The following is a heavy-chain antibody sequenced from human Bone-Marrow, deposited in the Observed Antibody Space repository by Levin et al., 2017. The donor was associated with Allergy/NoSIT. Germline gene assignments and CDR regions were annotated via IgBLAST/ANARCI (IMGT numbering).Heavy chain of an antibody. D-gene: IGHD2-2*01. V-gene: IGHV1-18*01. CDR2: ISAYNGNT. CDR1: GYTFTSYG. CDR3: ARAYCSSTSCYFFYHWFDP. Sequence: GASVKVSCKASGYTFTSYGISWVRQAPGQGLEWMGWISAYNGNTNYAQKLQGRVTMTTDTSTSTAYMELRSLRSDDTAVYYCARAYCSSTSCYFFYHWFDPWGQGTLVTVSS. J-gene: IGHJ5*02.